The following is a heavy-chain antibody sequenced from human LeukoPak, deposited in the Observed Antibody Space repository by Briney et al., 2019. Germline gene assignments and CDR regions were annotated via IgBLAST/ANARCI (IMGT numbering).Heavy chain of an antibody. D-gene: IGHD1-26*01. CDR2: IYHSGST. V-gene: IGHV4-30-2*01. Sequence: SETLSLTCAVSGGSISSGGYSWSWIRQPPGKGLEWIGYIYHSGSTNYNPPFKSRATISVDTSKNQFSLKLTSVTAADTAVYYCARDRDVGTYYYYYGLDVWGQGTTVTVSS. J-gene: IGHJ6*02. CDR3: ARDRDVGTYYYYYGLDV. CDR1: GGSISSGGYS.